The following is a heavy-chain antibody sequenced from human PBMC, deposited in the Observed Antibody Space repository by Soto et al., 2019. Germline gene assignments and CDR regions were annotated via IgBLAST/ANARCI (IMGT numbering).Heavy chain of an antibody. CDR1: GYTFTNYG. CDR3: ARYSSRAIYSYGYSGEKYYYYGMDV. CDR2: ISGYKGNT. V-gene: IGHV1-18*04. J-gene: IGHJ6*02. D-gene: IGHD5-18*01. Sequence: QVQLVQSGAEVKKPGASVKVSCKASGYTFTNYGVSWVRQAPGQGLEWMGWISGYKGNTTYAQKLQGRVAMTTDTSTSTAYMELRSLRSADTAVYYCARYSSRAIYSYGYSGEKYYYYGMDVWGQGTTVTVSS.